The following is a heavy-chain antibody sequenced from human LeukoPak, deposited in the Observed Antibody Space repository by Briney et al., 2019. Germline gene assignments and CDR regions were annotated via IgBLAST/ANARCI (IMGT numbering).Heavy chain of an antibody. Sequence: GGSLRLSCAASGFTFSSYAMSWVRQAPGKGLEWVSAISGSGGSIYYADSVKGRFTISRDNAKNSLYLQMNSLRAEDTAVYYCARGLDFPDYWGQGTLVTVSS. CDR3: ARGLDFPDY. D-gene: IGHD3-16*01. J-gene: IGHJ4*02. CDR2: ISGSGGSI. CDR1: GFTFSSYA. V-gene: IGHV3-23*01.